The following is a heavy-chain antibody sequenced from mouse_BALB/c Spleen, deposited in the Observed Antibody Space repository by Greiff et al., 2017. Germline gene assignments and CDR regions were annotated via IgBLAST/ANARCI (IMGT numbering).Heavy chain of an antibody. CDR1: GFTFSSYA. Sequence: EVKLEESGGGLVKPGGSLKLSCAASGFTFSSYAMSWVRQTPEKRLEWVASISSGGSTYYPDSVKGRFTISRDNARNILYLQMSSLRSEDTAMYYCARGDYYGFYFDYWGQGTTLTVSS. V-gene: IGHV5-6-5*01. J-gene: IGHJ2*01. D-gene: IGHD1-2*01. CDR3: ARGDYYGFYFDY. CDR2: ISSGGST.